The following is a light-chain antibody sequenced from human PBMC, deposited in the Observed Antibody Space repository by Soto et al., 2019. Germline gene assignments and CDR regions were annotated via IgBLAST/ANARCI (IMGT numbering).Light chain of an antibody. J-gene: IGKJ4*01. Sequence: EIVMTQSPATLSVSPGERATLSCRASQSVSFNLAWYQQKPGQAPRLLIYGASTRATGIPARFSGSGSGTEFTLTISSLQSEDFAVYYCQQDNNWPPLTFGGGTKVEIK. V-gene: IGKV3-15*01. CDR1: QSVSFN. CDR2: GAS. CDR3: QQDNNWPPLT.